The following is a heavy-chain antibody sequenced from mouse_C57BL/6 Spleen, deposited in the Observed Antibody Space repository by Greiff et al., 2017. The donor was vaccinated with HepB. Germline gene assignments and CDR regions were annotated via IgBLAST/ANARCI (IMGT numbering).Heavy chain of an antibody. CDR3: ARRGIYYGNYWYFDV. D-gene: IGHD2-1*01. J-gene: IGHJ1*03. Sequence: QVQLQQSGAELVKPGASVKISCKASGYAFSSYWMNWVKQRPGKGLEWIGQIYPGDGDTNYNGKFKGKATLTADKSSSTAYMQLSSLASEDSAVYFCARRGIYYGNYWYFDVWGTGTTVTVSS. CDR1: GYAFSSYW. CDR2: IYPGDGDT. V-gene: IGHV1-80*01.